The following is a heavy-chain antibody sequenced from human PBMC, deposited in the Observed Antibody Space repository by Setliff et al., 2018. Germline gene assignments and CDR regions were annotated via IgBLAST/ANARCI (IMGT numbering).Heavy chain of an antibody. Sequence: GGSLRLSCSASGITFSRYAMHWVRQAPRKGLESVSAISSTGIPIYYADSVKARFTISRDDAQNTLYLQMSSLRTDDTAVYYCVKDPSVYGADSGSIWGQGTMVTVSS. D-gene: IGHD2-21*02. CDR1: GITFSRYA. J-gene: IGHJ3*02. V-gene: IGHV3-64D*09. CDR3: VKDPSVYGADSGSI. CDR2: ISSTGIPI.